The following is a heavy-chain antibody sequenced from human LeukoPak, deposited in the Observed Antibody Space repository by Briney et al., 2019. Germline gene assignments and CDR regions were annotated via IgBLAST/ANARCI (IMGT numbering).Heavy chain of an antibody. J-gene: IGHJ4*02. Sequence: GGSLRLSCAASGFTFVGYWMSWVRQAPGKGLEWVANIKQDGNEKYYVDSVKGRFTISRDNAKNSLFLQVNSLTAEDTAVYYCARELSTTWDDDYFDYWGQGTLVTVSS. CDR3: ARELSTTWDDDYFDY. V-gene: IGHV3-7*01. CDR2: IKQDGNEK. CDR1: GFTFVGYW. D-gene: IGHD6-13*01.